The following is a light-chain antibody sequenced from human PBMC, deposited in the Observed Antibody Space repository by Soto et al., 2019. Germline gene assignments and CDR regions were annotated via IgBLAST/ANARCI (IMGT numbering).Light chain of an antibody. V-gene: IGKV2-28*01. CDR2: LVS. CDR3: MQTLKTPFT. Sequence: DIVMTQSPLSLPVTPGEPASISCRSSQSLLNSNGFNYLDWYLQKPWQSPQLLIYLVSYRASGVPDRFSGSGAGTDFKLTISRVEAEDVGFYYCMQTLKTPFTFGPGTKTDI. J-gene: IGKJ3*01. CDR1: QSLLNSNGFNY.